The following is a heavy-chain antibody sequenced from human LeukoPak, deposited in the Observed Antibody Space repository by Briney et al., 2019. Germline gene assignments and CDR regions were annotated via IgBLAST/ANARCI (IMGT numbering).Heavy chain of an antibody. CDR1: GASISSYY. CDR3: ARHLIESGSAYYYAFDY. D-gene: IGHD3-22*01. Sequence: PSETLSLTCDVSGASISSYYWSWIRQPPGQRLEWIGYLYYTGSTKYNPSLRSRVTISVDTSKSQISLKLSSVTAADTAVYYCARHLIESGSAYYYAFDYWGQGTLVTVSA. V-gene: IGHV4-59*08. CDR2: LYYTGST. J-gene: IGHJ4*02.